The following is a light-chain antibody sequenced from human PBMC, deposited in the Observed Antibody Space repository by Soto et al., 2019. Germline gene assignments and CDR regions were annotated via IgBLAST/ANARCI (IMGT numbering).Light chain of an antibody. J-gene: IGLJ2*01. Sequence: QSALTQPASVSGSPGQSITISCAGTSSDVGGYNYVSWYQQHPGKAPKLMIYEVNNRPSGVSNRFSGSKSGNTASLTISRLQAEDEADYYCSSYTRSSNLVVFGGGTQLTVL. CDR3: SSYTRSSNLVV. V-gene: IGLV2-14*01. CDR1: SSDVGGYNY. CDR2: EVN.